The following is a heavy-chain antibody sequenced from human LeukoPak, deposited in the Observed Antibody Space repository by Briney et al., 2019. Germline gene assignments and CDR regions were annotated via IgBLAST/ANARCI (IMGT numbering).Heavy chain of an antibody. V-gene: IGHV3-11*04. D-gene: IGHD3-22*01. CDR1: GFTFSDYY. Sequence: GGSLRLSCAASGFTFSDYYMSWIRQAPGKGLEWVSYISSSGSTIYYADSVKGRFTISRDNAKNSLYLQMNSLRAEDTAVYYCARDRRGYDYYDSSGPFDYWGQGTLVTVSS. J-gene: IGHJ4*02. CDR3: ARDRRGYDYYDSSGPFDY. CDR2: ISSSGSTI.